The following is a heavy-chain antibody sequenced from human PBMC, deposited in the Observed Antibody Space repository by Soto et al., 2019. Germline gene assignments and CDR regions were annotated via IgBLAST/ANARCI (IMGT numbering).Heavy chain of an antibody. D-gene: IGHD5-12*01. V-gene: IGHV6-1*01. Sequence: SQTLSLTCAISGDSVSSNSAAWNWIRQSPSRGLEWLGRTYYRSKWYNDYAVSVKSRITINPDTSKNQFSLQLNSVTPEDTAVYYCARVGRRKTGAQIDGYNYGGFDPWGQGTLVTVSS. CDR2: TYYRSKWYN. CDR3: ARVGRRKTGAQIDGYNYGGFDP. CDR1: GDSVSSNSAA. J-gene: IGHJ5*02.